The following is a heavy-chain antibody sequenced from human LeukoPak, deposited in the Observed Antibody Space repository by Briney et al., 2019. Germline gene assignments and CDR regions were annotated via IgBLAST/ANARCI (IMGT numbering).Heavy chain of an antibody. J-gene: IGHJ4*02. CDR1: GFTFSSYG. CDR2: ISGGGSAI. CDR3: ARQRVLAGIGY. V-gene: IGHV3-48*03. Sequence: PGGSLRLSCAASGFTFSSYGMIWVRQAPGKGLEWISYISGGGSAIYYADSVKGRFTISRDNAKNSLYLQMNSLRVEDTAVYYCARQRVLAGIGYWGRGTLVSVSS. D-gene: IGHD2-8*02.